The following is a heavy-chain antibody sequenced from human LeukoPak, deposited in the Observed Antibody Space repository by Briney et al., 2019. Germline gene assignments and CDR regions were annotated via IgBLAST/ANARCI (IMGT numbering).Heavy chain of an antibody. CDR1: GFTFSSYD. CDR2: IGTAGDT. Sequence: GGSLRLSCAASGFTFSSYDIHWVRQATGKGLEWVSAIGTAGDTYYPGSVKGRFTISRENAKNSLYLQMNSLRAGDTAVYYCARVVYGSGSYDYWGQGTLVTVSS. V-gene: IGHV3-13*01. J-gene: IGHJ4*02. D-gene: IGHD3-10*01. CDR3: ARVVYGSGSYDY.